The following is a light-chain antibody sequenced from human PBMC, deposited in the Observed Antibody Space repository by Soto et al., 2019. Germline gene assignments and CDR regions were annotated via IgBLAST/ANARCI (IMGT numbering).Light chain of an antibody. V-gene: IGKV3-15*01. J-gene: IGKJ1*01. Sequence: EIVMTQSPATLSVSPGERATLSCRASQSVSSNLAWYQQKPGQAPRLLIYGASTRATGIPARFSGSGSGTEFNLTISSRQSEDFAVYYCQQYNNWPPGTFGQGAKVEIQ. CDR2: GAS. CDR3: QQYNNWPPGT. CDR1: QSVSSN.